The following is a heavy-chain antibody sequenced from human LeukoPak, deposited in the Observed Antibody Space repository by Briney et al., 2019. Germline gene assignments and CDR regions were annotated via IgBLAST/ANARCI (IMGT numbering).Heavy chain of an antibody. Sequence: SETLSLTCTVSGGSISTSNYYWGWIRQPPGKGLEWIGNIFSGSTYYSPSLRSRVTISLDTSRNQFSLKLNSVTAADTAVYYCAKSNGYGLVDIWGQGTMVTVSS. D-gene: IGHD3-10*01. CDR2: IFSGST. CDR3: AKSNGYGLVDI. J-gene: IGHJ3*02. CDR1: GGSISTSNYY. V-gene: IGHV4-39*07.